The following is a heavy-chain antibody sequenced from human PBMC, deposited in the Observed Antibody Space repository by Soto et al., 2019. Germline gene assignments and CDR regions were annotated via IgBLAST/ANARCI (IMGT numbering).Heavy chain of an antibody. V-gene: IGHV1-69*02. CDR2: IIPILGIA. J-gene: IGHJ6*02. Sequence: QVQLVQSGAEVKKPGSSVKVSCKASGGTFSSCTITWVRQAPGQGLEWMGRIIPILGIANYAQKFQGRVTITADKSTSTANMELRSLGSEDTAVYYCARQLGGNGMDVWGQGTTVTVSS. D-gene: IGHD3-16*01. CDR3: ARQLGGNGMDV. CDR1: GGTFSSCT.